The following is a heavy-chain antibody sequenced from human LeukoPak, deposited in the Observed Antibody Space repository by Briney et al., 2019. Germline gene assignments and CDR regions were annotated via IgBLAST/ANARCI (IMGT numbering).Heavy chain of an antibody. CDR1: GFAFRSYA. CDR3: ARDPAAAGIVWFDP. CDR2: ITTSSSYI. Sequence: GGSLRLSCAASGFAFRSYAMNWVRQALGKGLEWVSSITTSSSYIYYADSVKGRFTISRDDAKNSLYLQMNSLRAEDTAVYYCARDPAAAGIVWFDPWGQGTLVTVSS. D-gene: IGHD6-13*01. J-gene: IGHJ5*02. V-gene: IGHV3-21*01.